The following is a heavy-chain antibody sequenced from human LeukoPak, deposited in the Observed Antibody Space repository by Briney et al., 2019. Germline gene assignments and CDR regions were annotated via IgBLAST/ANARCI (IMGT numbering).Heavy chain of an antibody. CDR1: GFTFSSYS. CDR3: ARAGIVATIVMFDY. V-gene: IGHV3-21*01. CDR2: ISSSSNYI. J-gene: IGHJ4*02. Sequence: PGGSLRLSCAASGFTFSSYSMNWVRQAPGKGLEWVSSISSSSNYIYYADSVKGRFTISRDNAKKSLFLQMNSLRAEDTAVYYCARAGIVATIVMFDYWGQGTLVTVSS. D-gene: IGHD5-12*01.